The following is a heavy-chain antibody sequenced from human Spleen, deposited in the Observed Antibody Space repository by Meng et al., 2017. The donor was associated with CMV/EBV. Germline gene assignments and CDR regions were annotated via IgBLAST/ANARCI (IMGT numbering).Heavy chain of an antibody. J-gene: IGHJ6*02. CDR1: GYSFTSYW. D-gene: IGHD6-19*01. V-gene: IGHV5-51*01. CDR2: IYPGDSDT. CDR3: ARSIMVAGSLYYYAMGV. Sequence: GESLKISCKGSGYSFTSYWIGWVRQMPGKGLEWIGIIYPGDSDTRYSPSFQGQVTISADKSISTAYLQLSSLKASDTAMYYCARSIMVAGSLYYYAMGVWGQGTTVTVSS.